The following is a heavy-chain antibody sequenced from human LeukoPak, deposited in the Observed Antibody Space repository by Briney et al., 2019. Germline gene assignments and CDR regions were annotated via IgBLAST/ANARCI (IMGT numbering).Heavy chain of an antibody. J-gene: IGHJ1*01. V-gene: IGHV4-31*03. CDR3: ASAPASTLWLWRAEYFQH. D-gene: IGHD5-24*01. CDR1: GGSISSGGYY. Sequence: PSETLSLTCTVSGGSISSGGYYWSWIRQHPGKGLEWIGYIYYSGSTYYNPSLKSRVTISVDTSKNQFSLKLSSVTAADTAVYYCASAPASTLWLWRAEYFQHWGQGTLVTVSS. CDR2: IYYSGST.